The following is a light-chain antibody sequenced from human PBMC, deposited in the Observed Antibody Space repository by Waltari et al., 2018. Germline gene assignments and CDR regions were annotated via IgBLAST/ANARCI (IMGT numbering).Light chain of an antibody. V-gene: IGKV1-9*01. CDR1: QDIHSY. J-gene: IGKJ4*01. CDR2: GAS. CDR3: QHLNSYPLN. Sequence: DIYLTQSPSFLSASVGDRVTITCRASQDIHSYLAWYQLRLGQAPRLIIYGASKLQSGVPSRFSGSGTGTDFTLTISGLQPEDFATYYCQHLNSYPLNFGGGTKVEIK.